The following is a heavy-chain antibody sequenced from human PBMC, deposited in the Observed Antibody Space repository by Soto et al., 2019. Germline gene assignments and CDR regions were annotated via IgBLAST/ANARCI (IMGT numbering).Heavy chain of an antibody. CDR1: GITYSRYA. CDR3: ARDRLGNKYNWFDP. J-gene: IGHJ5*02. Sequence: PGGALRRSCAASGITYSRYAMPWVRQTPGNGLEGVAVISDVGRDRDYADSVKGRFTSSGDNSKNTLYLQMNSLRAEDTAVYYCARDRLGNKYNWFDPWGQGT. CDR2: ISDVGRDR. V-gene: IGHV3-30-3*01. D-gene: IGHD7-27*01.